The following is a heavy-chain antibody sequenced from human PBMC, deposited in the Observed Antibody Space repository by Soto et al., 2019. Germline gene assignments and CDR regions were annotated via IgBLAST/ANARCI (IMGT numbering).Heavy chain of an antibody. CDR2: ISSSGRYT. CDR1: GFTFSDHY. CDR3: ARGGSDTTALVYD. V-gene: IGHV3-11*05. D-gene: IGHD3-16*01. Sequence: GGSLRLSCAASGFTFSDHYMSWIRQAPGKGLEWVSYISSSGRYTNYADSVKGRFIMSRDNAKNSLDLQMNSLRAEDTAVYYCARGGSDTTALVYDWGQGTLITVSS. J-gene: IGHJ4*02.